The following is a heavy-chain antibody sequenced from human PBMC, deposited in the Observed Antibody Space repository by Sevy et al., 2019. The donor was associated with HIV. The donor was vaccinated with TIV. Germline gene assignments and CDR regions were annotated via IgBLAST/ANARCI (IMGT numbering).Heavy chain of an antibody. CDR3: AKDRVSGTYYTGDFDY. CDR1: GFTFSIYA. J-gene: IGHJ4*02. Sequence: GGSLRLSCAASGFTFSIYAMSWVRQAPGKGLEWVSVISITGGSTYYADSVKGRFTIPRDNSKNTLYLQMNTLRAEDTAVYYCAKDRVSGTYYTGDFDYWGQGTLVTVS. CDR2: ISITGGST. V-gene: IGHV3-23*01. D-gene: IGHD3-10*01.